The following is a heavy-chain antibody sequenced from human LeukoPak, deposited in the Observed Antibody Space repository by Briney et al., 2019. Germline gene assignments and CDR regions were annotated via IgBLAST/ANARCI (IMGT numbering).Heavy chain of an antibody. Sequence: SETLSLTCTVSGGSIGSYYWSWIRQPPGKGLEWIGYIYYSGSTNSGSTNYNPSLKSRLTISVDTSKDQFSLKLTSVTAADTAVYYCARAVLLKGFDPWGQGTLVTVSS. V-gene: IGHV4-59*01. J-gene: IGHJ5*02. CDR3: ARAVLLKGFDP. CDR1: GGSIGSYY. CDR2: IYYSGSTNSGST. D-gene: IGHD2/OR15-2a*01.